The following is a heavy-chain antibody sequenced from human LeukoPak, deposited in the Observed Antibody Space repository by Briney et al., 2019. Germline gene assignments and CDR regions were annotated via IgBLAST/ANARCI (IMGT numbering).Heavy chain of an antibody. D-gene: IGHD6-13*01. CDR2: IKQDGSEK. J-gene: IGHJ4*02. Sequence: ETLSLTCAVYGGSFSGYYWSWVRQAPGKGLEWVANIKQDGSEKYYVDSVKGRFTISRDNVKNSLYLQMNSLRAEDTAVYYCATDTAGHDYWGQGTLVTVSS. V-gene: IGHV3-7*03. CDR3: ATDTAGHDY. CDR1: GGSFSGYY.